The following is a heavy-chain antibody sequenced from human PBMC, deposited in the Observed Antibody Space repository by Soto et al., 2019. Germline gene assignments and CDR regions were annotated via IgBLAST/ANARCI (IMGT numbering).Heavy chain of an antibody. Sequence: ASVKVSCKASGYTFTSYYMHWVRQAPGQGLEWMGIINPSGGSTSYAQKFQGRVTMTRDTSTSTVYMGLSSLRSGDTAVYYCALGMATILDYWGQGTLVTVSS. CDR1: GYTFTSYY. J-gene: IGHJ4*02. CDR2: INPSGGST. D-gene: IGHD5-12*01. CDR3: ALGMATILDY. V-gene: IGHV1-46*01.